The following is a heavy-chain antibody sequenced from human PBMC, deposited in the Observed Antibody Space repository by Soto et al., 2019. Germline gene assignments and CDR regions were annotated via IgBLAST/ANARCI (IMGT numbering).Heavy chain of an antibody. CDR3: ARDSERVQVPSTGWFDP. V-gene: IGHV1-3*01. CDR1: GYTFNKYG. D-gene: IGHD1-1*01. CDR2: INAGNGET. Sequence: ASVKVSCKASGYTFNKYGIHWVRQAPGQRLEWMGWINAGNGETKYSQKFQGRVTITRDTSASTIYMELSSLRSEDTSVYYCARDSERVQVPSTGWFDPWGQGTVVTAPQ. J-gene: IGHJ5*02.